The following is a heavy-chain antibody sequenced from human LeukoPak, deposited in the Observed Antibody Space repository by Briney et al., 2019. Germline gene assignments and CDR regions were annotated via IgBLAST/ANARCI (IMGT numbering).Heavy chain of an antibody. J-gene: IGHJ4*02. CDR2: IYPGDSDT. CDR1: GCSFTSYW. V-gene: IGHV5-51*01. CDR3: ARLLRYCSGGSCYPPHPDY. Sequence: GESLKISCKGSGCSFTSYWIGWVRQMPGKGLEWMGLIYPGDSDTRYSPSFQGQVTISADKSISTAYLQWSSLKASDTAMYYCARLLRYCSGGSCYPPHPDYWGQGTLVTVSS. D-gene: IGHD2-15*01.